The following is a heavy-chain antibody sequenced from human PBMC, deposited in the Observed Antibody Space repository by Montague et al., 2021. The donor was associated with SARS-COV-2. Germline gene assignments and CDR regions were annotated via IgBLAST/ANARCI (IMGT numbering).Heavy chain of an antibody. D-gene: IGHD6-13*01. V-gene: IGHV4-39*01. Sequence: SETLSLTCSVSGGSFSSGDSYWGWLRQAPGVGLEWIGDLHYAGSAYYNPSLRSRVTISADTSKNQFSLKLNSVTAADTAVYYCVATYNGNWYYFDYWGQGTLVTVSS. CDR1: GGSFSSGDSY. J-gene: IGHJ4*02. CDR3: VATYNGNWYYFDY. CDR2: LHYAGSA.